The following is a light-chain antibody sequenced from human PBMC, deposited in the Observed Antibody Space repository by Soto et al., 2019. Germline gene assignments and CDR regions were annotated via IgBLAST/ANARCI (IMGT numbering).Light chain of an antibody. V-gene: IGLV2-14*01. Sequence: QSALTQPASVSGSPGQSITISCTGASGDVGGHDYVSWYQQHPGKAPKLMIYDVSNRPSGVSNRFSGSKSGNTASLTISGIQAEDEADYYCCLCSRSSPIYVFGTGTKLTVL. CDR3: CLCSRSSPIYV. CDR1: SGDVGGHDY. CDR2: DVS. J-gene: IGLJ1*01.